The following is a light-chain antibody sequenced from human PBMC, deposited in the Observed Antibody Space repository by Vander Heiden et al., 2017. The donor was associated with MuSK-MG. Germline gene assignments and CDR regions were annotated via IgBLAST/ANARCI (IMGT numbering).Light chain of an antibody. J-gene: IGKJ5*01. V-gene: IGKV1-12*01. CDR1: QDISRW. CDR3: QQASGLPIS. CDR2: AAS. Sequence: DIHMAQSPSRVSASVGDRVTITCRASQDISRWLAWYQQKPGKAPKLLIYAASTLQSGVPSRFSGRGSGSDFTLTITNLQPDHFATYFCQQASGLPISFGQGTRLEIK.